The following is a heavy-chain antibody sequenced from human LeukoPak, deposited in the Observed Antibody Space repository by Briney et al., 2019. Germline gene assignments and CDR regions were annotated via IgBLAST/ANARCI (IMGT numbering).Heavy chain of an antibody. D-gene: IGHD3-10*01. V-gene: IGHV3-30*02. CDR1: GFTFSSYE. CDR2: IRYDGSNK. CDR3: AKSRGSGSYSSLYYYYMDV. J-gene: IGHJ6*03. Sequence: GGSLRLSCAASGFTFSSYEMNWVRQAPGKGLEWVAFIRYDGSNKYYADSVKGRFTISRDNSKNTLYLQMNSLRAEDTAVYYCAKSRGSGSYSSLYYYYMDVWGKGTTVTISS.